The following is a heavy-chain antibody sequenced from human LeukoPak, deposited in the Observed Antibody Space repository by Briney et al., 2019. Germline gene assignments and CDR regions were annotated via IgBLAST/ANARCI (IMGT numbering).Heavy chain of an antibody. CDR1: GFTFSSYA. CDR2: ISYDGSNK. CDR3: ARAAVYMVRGVITPLHSDY. Sequence: PGRSLRLSCAASGFTFSSYAMHWVRQAPGKGLEWVAVISYDGSNKYYADSVKGRFTISRDNSKNTPYLQMNSLRAEDTAVYYCARAAVYMVRGVITPLHSDYWGQGTLVTVSS. V-gene: IGHV3-30*04. D-gene: IGHD3-10*01. J-gene: IGHJ4*02.